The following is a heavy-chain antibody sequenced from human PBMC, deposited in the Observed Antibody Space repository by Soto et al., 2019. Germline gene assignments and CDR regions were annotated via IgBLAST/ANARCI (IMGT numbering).Heavy chain of an antibody. CDR3: VLVATPN. D-gene: IGHD5-12*01. V-gene: IGHV3-30*03. CDR2: ISYDGSNK. CDR1: GFTFSSYD. J-gene: IGHJ4*01. Sequence: QVQLVESGGGVVQPGRSLRLSCAASGFTFSSYDMHWVRQAPGKGLEWVAVISYDGSNKYNADSVKGRFTISRDNSKNTLYLQMNSVRAEDTAVYYCVLVATPNWGHGTLVTVSS.